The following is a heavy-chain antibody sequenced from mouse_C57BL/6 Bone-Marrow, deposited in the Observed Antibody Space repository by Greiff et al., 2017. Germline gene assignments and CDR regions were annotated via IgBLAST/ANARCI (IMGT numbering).Heavy chain of an antibody. Sequence: VQLQQPGAELVKPGASVKLSCKASGYTFTSYWMHWVKQRPGRGLEWIGRIDPNSGGTKYNEKFKSKATLTVDKPSSTAYMQLSSLTSEDSAVYDCARDSAITTVVATRGYFDYWGQGTTLTVSS. CDR1: GYTFTSYW. J-gene: IGHJ2*01. CDR2: IDPNSGGT. V-gene: IGHV1-72*01. D-gene: IGHD1-1*01. CDR3: ARDSAITTVVATRGYFDY.